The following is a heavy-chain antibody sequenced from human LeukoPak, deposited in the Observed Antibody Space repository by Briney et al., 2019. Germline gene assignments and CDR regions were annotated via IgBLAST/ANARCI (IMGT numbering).Heavy chain of an antibody. J-gene: IGHJ6*03. CDR2: IYSGGST. V-gene: IGHV3-66*01. CDR3: AKNSGYSSSSGYHYYMDV. CDR1: GFTVSSNY. D-gene: IGHD6-13*01. Sequence: PGGSLRLSCAVSGFTVSSNYMSWVRQAPGTGLEWVSVIYSGGSTDYADSVKGRFTISRDNSKNTLYLQMNSLTVEDTAVYYCAKNSGYSSSSGYHYYMDVWGKGTTVTVSS.